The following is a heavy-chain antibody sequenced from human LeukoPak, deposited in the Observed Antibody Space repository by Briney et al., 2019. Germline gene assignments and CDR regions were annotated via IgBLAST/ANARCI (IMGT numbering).Heavy chain of an antibody. Sequence: GGSLRLSCAASGFTFSNNAMSWVRQAPGKGLEWVAVISYDGSNKYYADSVKGRFTISRDNSKNTLYLQMNSLRAEDTAVYYCARGSRYSSSSNWFDPWGQGALVTVSS. CDR1: GFTFSNNA. J-gene: IGHJ5*02. D-gene: IGHD6-6*01. CDR3: ARGSRYSSSSNWFDP. V-gene: IGHV3-30-3*01. CDR2: ISYDGSNK.